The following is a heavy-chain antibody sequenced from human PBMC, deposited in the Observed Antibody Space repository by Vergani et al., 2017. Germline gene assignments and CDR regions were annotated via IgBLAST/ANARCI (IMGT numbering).Heavy chain of an antibody. V-gene: IGHV3-48*01. D-gene: IGHD1-7*01. CDR1: GFTFSSYS. Sequence: EVQLVESGGGLVQPGGSLRLSCAASGFTFSSYSMNWVRQAPGKGLEWVAYISSSSSTIYYADSGKGRVTISRDNATNSLYLQMNSLRAEDTAVYYCASDGETGTRYYYSDYGIDVWGQGTTVTVSS. CDR3: ASDGETGTRYYYSDYGIDV. CDR2: ISSSSSTI. J-gene: IGHJ6*02.